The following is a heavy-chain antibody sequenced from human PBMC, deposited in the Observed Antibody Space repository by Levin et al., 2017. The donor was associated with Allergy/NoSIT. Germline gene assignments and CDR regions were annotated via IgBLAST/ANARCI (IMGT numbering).Heavy chain of an antibody. CDR2: MNPHSGNT. D-gene: IGHD2-21*01. CDR3: ARGWSRGDYGSRYYYGMDV. CDR1: GYTFTSYD. V-gene: IGHV1-8*01. J-gene: IGHJ6*02. Sequence: ASVKVSCKASGYTFTSYDINWVRQATGQGLEWMGWMNPHSGNTGYTQKFQGRVTMARNTSISTAYMELSSLRSEDTAVYYCARGWSRGDYGSRYYYGMDVWGQGTTVTVSS.